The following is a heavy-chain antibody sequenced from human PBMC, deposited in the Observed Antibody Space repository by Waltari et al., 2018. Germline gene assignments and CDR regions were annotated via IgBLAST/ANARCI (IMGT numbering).Heavy chain of an antibody. J-gene: IGHJ6*02. CDR3: AGGDGGYYYHKMDV. CDR1: GGTFTSDS. CDR2: SMPDISET. V-gene: IGHV1-69*02. D-gene: IGHD3-22*01. Sequence: QVQLAQSGAEAEKPGSSVRVSCRGSGGTFTSDSVNWVRPAPGKGVEWMGRSMPDISETRYAGKFQGRITIIADKSTGTVYMELSSLGSDDTAVYYCAGGDGGYYYHKMDVWGQGTTVTVSS.